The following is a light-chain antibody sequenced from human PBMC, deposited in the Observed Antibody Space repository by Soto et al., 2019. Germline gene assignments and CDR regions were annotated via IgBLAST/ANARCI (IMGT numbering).Light chain of an antibody. Sequence: QSALTQPASVSASPGQSITISCTGTSSNVGTYDLVSWYQHHPDKAPKLTIYEGTKPPSGISSRFSGSKSCNTPSLTISGLQAEDDADSSCCSFAVGAALVFGGGTKVTVL. CDR1: SSNVGTYDL. CDR2: EGT. CDR3: CSFAVGAALV. J-gene: IGLJ2*01. V-gene: IGLV2-23*01.